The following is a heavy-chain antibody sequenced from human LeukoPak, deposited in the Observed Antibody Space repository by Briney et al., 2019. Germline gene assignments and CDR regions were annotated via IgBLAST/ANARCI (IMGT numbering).Heavy chain of an antibody. J-gene: IGHJ3*02. V-gene: IGHV4-4*07. CDR3: ARAPIAAAMDAFDI. CDR1: GGFISSYY. CDR2: IYTSGST. Sequence: SETLSLTCTVSGGFISSYYWSWIRQPAGKGLEWIGRIYTSGSTNYNPSLKSRVTMSVDTSKNQFSLKLSSVTAADTAVYYCARAPIAAAMDAFDIWGQGTMVTVSS. D-gene: IGHD6-13*01.